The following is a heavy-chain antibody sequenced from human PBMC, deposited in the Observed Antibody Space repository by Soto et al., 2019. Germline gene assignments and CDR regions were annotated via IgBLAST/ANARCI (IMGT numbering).Heavy chain of an antibody. V-gene: IGHV1-58*01. Sequence: ASVKVSCKASGFTFTSSAVQWVRQARGQRLEWIGWIVVGSGNTNYAQKFQERVTITRDMSTSTAYMELSSLRSEDTAVYYCAADGGRYCSGGSCYSLTDYYGLDVWGQGTTVTVSS. CDR2: IVVGSGNT. D-gene: IGHD2-15*01. CDR3: AADGGRYCSGGSCYSLTDYYGLDV. CDR1: GFTFTSSA. J-gene: IGHJ6*02.